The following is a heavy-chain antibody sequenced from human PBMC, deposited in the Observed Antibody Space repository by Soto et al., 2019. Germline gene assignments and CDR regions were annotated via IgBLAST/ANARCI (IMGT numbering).Heavy chain of an antibody. Sequence: ASVKVSCKASGYTFTSYGISWVRQAPGQGLEWMGWISAYNGNTNYAQKLQGRVTMTTDTSTSTAYMELRSLRSDDTAVYYCARDRKIKLSGAVMGKFDYWGQGTLVTVSS. CDR3: ARDRKIKLSGAVMGKFDY. D-gene: IGHD2-21*01. J-gene: IGHJ4*02. CDR2: ISAYNGNT. CDR1: GYTFTSYG. V-gene: IGHV1-18*01.